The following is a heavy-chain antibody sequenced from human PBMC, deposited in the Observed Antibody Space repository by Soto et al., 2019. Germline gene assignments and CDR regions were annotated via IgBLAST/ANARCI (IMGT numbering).Heavy chain of an antibody. J-gene: IGHJ4*02. Sequence: XSVKVSFEASVYTFTRYYMHWVRQAPGQGLEWMGIINPSDDATSYAEKFQGRLTMTKDTSTSTVYMEMSSLRSEDTAVYYCARDLTREGDYYDRSGYYLDYWGQGTLVTVSS. V-gene: IGHV1-46*01. CDR3: ARDLTREGDYYDRSGYYLDY. D-gene: IGHD3-22*01. CDR1: VYTFTRYY. CDR2: INPSDDAT.